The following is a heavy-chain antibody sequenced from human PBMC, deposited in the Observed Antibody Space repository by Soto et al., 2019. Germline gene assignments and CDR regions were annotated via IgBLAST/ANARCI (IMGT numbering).Heavy chain of an antibody. Sequence: PGESLKISCKGSGYSFTSYWIGWVRQMPGKGLELMGIIYPGDSDTRYSPSFQGQVTISADKSISTAYLQWSSLKASDTAMYYCARASGSGRDYSPADSWGQGTLVTVSS. CDR3: ARASGSGRDYSPADS. D-gene: IGHD3-10*01. CDR2: IYPGDSDT. J-gene: IGHJ4*02. CDR1: GYSFTSYW. V-gene: IGHV5-51*01.